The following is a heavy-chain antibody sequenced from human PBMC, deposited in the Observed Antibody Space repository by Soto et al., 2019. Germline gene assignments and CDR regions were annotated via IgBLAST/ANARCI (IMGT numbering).Heavy chain of an antibody. CDR1: GFTFSGSA. CDR3: TSPYYDYVWGSYTGAFDI. J-gene: IGHJ3*02. D-gene: IGHD3-16*01. V-gene: IGHV3-73*01. Sequence: PGGSLRLSCAASGFTFSGSAMHWVRQASGKGLEWVGRIRSKANSYATAYAASVKGRFTISRDDSKNTAYPQMNSLKTEDTAVYYCTSPYYDYVWGSYTGAFDIWGQGTMVTVSS. CDR2: IRSKANSYAT.